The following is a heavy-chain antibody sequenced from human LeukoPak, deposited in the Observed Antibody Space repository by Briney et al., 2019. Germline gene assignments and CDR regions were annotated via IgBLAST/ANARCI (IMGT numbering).Heavy chain of an antibody. CDR1: GGSISSSNW. CDR3: ALYYYDSSGYHHFDY. V-gene: IGHV4-4*02. CDR2: IYHSGST. J-gene: IGHJ4*02. D-gene: IGHD3-22*01. Sequence: PSGTLSLTCAVSGGSISSSNWWSWVRQPPGKGLEWIGEIYHSGSTNYNPSLKSRVTISVDKSKNQFSLKLSSLTAADTAVYYCALYYYDSSGYHHFDYWGQGTLVTVSS.